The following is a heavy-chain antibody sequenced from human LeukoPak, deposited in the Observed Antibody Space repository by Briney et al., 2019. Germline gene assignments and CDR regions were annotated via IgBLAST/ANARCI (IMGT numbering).Heavy chain of an antibody. V-gene: IGHV3-30*18. D-gene: IGHD3-22*01. CDR2: ISYDGSNK. CDR3: AKAGYYDSSHFQH. CDR1: GFTFSSYG. Sequence: GGSLRHSCAASGFTFSSYGMHWVRQAPGKGLEWVAVISYDGSNKYYADSVKGRFTISRDNSKNALYLQMNSLRAEDTAVYYCAKAGYYDSSHFQHWGQGTLVTVSS. J-gene: IGHJ1*01.